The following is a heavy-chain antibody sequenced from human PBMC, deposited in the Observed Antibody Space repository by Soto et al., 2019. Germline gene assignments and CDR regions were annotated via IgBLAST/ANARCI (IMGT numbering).Heavy chain of an antibody. J-gene: IGHJ5*02. V-gene: IGHV1-69*02. CDR2: IIPILNIA. CDR3: ARTRAATDSLYWFDP. CDR1: GGTFSSYP. Sequence: QVQLVQSGAEVKKPGSSVKVSCKASGGTFSSYPISWVRQAPGQGLEWMGRIIPILNIANYAQKFQGRVTLTADKSTNRDYMELSSLRSEDTAVYYCARTRAATDSLYWFDPWGQGTLVTVSS. D-gene: IGHD2-21*01.